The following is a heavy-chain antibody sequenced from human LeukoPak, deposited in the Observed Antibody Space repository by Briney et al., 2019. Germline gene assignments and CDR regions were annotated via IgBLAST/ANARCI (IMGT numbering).Heavy chain of an antibody. CDR3: ARDHGYYYDSSAYSQ. Sequence: GGSLRRSCAASGFTFSSYWMSWVRQAPGKGLEWVASIKQDGSEKYHVDSVKGRFTISRDNAKNSLFLQMNSLRAEDTAVYYCARDHGYYYDSSAYSQWGQGTLVTVSS. CDR2: IKQDGSEK. J-gene: IGHJ4*02. V-gene: IGHV3-7*05. CDR1: GFTFSSYW. D-gene: IGHD3-22*01.